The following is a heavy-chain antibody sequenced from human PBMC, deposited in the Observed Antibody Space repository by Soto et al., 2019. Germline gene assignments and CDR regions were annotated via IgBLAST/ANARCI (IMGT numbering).Heavy chain of an antibody. D-gene: IGHD3-3*01. CDR3: ARGFGDDFWDYYSSMDV. Sequence: ASVKVSCKASGYTFTSYDINWVRQATGQGLEWMGWMNPNSGNTGYAQKFQGRVTMTRNTSISTAYMELSSLRSEDTAVYYCARGFGDDFWDYYSSMDVWGKGTTVTVSS. J-gene: IGHJ6*03. CDR1: GYTFTSYD. V-gene: IGHV1-8*01. CDR2: MNPNSGNT.